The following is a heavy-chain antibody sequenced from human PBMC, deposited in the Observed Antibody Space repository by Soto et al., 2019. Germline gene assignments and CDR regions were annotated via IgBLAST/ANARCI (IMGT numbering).Heavy chain of an antibody. CDR3: ASGPYFEILTGYFDP. CDR2: ISSSSTSV. J-gene: IGHJ5*02. V-gene: IGHV3-21*01. D-gene: IGHD3-9*01. Sequence: EVRLVESGGGLVKPGGSLRLSCAASGFTFSSLTMNWVRQAPGKGLECVSSISSSSTSVYYADSVRGRFTISRDNAKNSLYLQMNSLRAEDTAVYYCASGPYFEILTGYFDPWGQGTLVTVSS. CDR1: GFTFSSLT.